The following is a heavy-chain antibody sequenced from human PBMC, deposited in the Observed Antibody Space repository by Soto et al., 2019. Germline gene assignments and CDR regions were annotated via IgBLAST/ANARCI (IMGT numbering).Heavy chain of an antibody. CDR3: ARAWIFGVVEPLDY. CDR2: IWYDGSNK. Sequence: GGSLRLSXAASGFTFSSYGMHWVRQAPGKGLEWVAVIWYDGSNKYYADSVKGRFTISRDNSKNTLYLQMNSLRAEDTAVYYCARAWIFGVVEPLDYWGQGTLVTVSS. CDR1: GFTFSSYG. J-gene: IGHJ4*02. V-gene: IGHV3-33*01. D-gene: IGHD3-3*01.